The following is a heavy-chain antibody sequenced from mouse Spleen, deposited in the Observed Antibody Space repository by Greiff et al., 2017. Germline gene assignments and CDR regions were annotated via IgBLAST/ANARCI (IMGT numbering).Heavy chain of an antibody. V-gene: IGHV5-16*01. CDR1: GFTFSDYY. D-gene: IGHD2-4*01. CDR2: INYDGSST. CDR3: ARSIYYDYAYYFDY. J-gene: IGHJ2*01. Sequence: EVKLVESEGGLVQPGSSMKLSCTASGFTFSDYYMAWVRQVPEKGLEWVANINYDGSSTYYLDSLKSRFIISRDNAKNILYLQMSSLKSEDTATYYCARSIYYDYAYYFDYWGQGTTLTVSS.